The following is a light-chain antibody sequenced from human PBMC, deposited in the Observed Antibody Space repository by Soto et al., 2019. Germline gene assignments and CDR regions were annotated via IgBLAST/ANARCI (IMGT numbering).Light chain of an antibody. Sequence: EIVVTQSPGTLSLSPGERPTLSCSASQSVSSNLAWYQQKPGQAPRLLIYGASTRATGIPARFSGSGSGTEFTLTISSLQSEDFAVYYCQQYNNWPPITFGQGTRLEI. CDR3: QQYNNWPPIT. V-gene: IGKV3-15*01. J-gene: IGKJ5*01. CDR2: GAS. CDR1: QSVSSN.